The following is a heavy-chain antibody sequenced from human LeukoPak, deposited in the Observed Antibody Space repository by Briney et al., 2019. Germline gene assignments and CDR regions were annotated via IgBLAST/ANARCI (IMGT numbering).Heavy chain of an antibody. D-gene: IGHD6-13*01. CDR2: IRSDGINK. Sequence: GGSLRLSCAASGFTFSNYGMHWVRQAPGKGLEWVAFIRSDGINKYHADSVKGRFTISRDNSKNTLYLQMNSLRAEDTAVYYCARAAYSSTWYSRYFDLWGRGTLVTVSS. CDR1: GFTFSNYG. CDR3: ARAAYSSTWYSRYFDL. V-gene: IGHV3-30*02. J-gene: IGHJ2*01.